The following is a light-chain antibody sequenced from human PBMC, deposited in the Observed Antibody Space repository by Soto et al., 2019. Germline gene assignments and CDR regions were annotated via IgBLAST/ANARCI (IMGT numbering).Light chain of an antibody. CDR1: QSVSSD. J-gene: IGKJ5*01. CDR3: QQYNNWPS. CDR2: DAS. Sequence: EIVMTQSPATLSLSAGERATLSCRASQSVSSDLAWYHQKPGQAPRLLIYDASSRASGVPARFSGSGSETEFTLTIRSMKSEDFAVDVCQQYNNWPSFGQGTRLEIK. V-gene: IGKV3D-15*01.